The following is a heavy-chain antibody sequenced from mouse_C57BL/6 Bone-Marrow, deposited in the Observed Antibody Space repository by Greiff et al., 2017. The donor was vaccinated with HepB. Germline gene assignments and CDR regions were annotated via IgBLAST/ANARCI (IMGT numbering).Heavy chain of an antibody. CDR1: GFSFNTYA. V-gene: IGHV10-1*01. CDR3: VRRGCGYFDV. CDR2: IRSKSNKYAT. Sequence: EVMLVESGGGLVQPKGSLKLSCAASGFSFNTYAMNWVRQAPGKGLEWVARIRSKSNKYATYYANSVKDRFTISRDDSESMLYLQMNNLKTEDTAMYYCVRRGCGYFDVWGTGTTVTVSS. J-gene: IGHJ1*03.